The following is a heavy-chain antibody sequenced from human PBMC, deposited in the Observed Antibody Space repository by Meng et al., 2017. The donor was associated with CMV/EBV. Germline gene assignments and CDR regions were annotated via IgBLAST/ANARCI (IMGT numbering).Heavy chain of an antibody. D-gene: IGHD1-26*01. V-gene: IGHV3-74*01. CDR1: RFTSISYC. CDR2: INSDESST. CDR3: ASGTLRLGFDP. Sequence: CAASRFTSISYCMHWVREAPGKGLVWVSRINSDESSTSYADSVKGRFTISRDNAKNTLYLQMISLSAEDTAVYYCASGTLRLGFDPWGQGTLVTVSS. J-gene: IGHJ5*02.